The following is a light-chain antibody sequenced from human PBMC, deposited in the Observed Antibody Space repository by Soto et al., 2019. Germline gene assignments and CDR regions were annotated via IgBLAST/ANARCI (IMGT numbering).Light chain of an antibody. CDR1: QSVTSS. CDR3: QERTKWPPT. V-gene: IGKV3-11*01. J-gene: IGKJ5*01. CDR2: DAS. Sequence: EIVLTQYPATMSLSPGERATLSCRASQSVTSSLGWYQQIPGQPPRLLIYDASNRATGIPARFSGSGSGTDFTLTISSLEPEDFAVYYCQERTKWPPTFGQGTRLEIK.